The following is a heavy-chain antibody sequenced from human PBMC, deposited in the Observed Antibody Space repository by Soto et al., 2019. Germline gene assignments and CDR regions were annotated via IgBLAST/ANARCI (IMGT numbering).Heavy chain of an antibody. CDR3: ARRPPIVVVPAAEFDP. Sequence: ASVKVSCKASGYTFTSYYMHWVRQAPGQGLEWMGRIYPSDGSTSYAQKFQGRVTMTRNTSISTAYMELSSLRSEDTAVYYCARRPPIVVVPAAEFDPWGQGTLVTVSS. CDR2: IYPSDGST. D-gene: IGHD2-2*01. CDR1: GYTFTSYY. V-gene: IGHV1-46*01. J-gene: IGHJ5*02.